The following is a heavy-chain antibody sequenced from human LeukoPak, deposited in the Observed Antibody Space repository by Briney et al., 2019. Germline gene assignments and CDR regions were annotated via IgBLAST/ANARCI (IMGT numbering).Heavy chain of an antibody. V-gene: IGHV4-59*13. CDR1: VGSISDYY. Sequence: IPSETLSLTCTVSVGSISDYYWTGIPQPPGEALEWIAYIHSSGSTNYNPSLKSRVIISIDTSRSQLSLKLSSVTAADTAVYYCARIEGDNSLDYWGQGTLVTVSS. CDR2: IHSSGST. J-gene: IGHJ4*02. D-gene: IGHD3-16*01. CDR3: ARIEGDNSLDY.